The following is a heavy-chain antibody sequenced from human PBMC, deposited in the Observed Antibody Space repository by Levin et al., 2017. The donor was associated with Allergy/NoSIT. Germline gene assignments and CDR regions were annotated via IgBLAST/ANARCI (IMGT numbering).Heavy chain of an antibody. CDR1: GFTFSGST. V-gene: IGHV3-73*01. D-gene: IGHD3-16*01. J-gene: IGHJ6*02. Sequence: SGGSLRLSCAASGFTFSGSTMHWVRQASGKGLEWVGRIRSKANSYATAYAASVKGRFAISRDDSKNTAYLQMNSLKTEDTAVYYCTRGSLGPSGGYYGMDVWGQGTTVTVSS. CDR3: TRGSLGPSGGYYGMDV. CDR2: IRSKANSYAT.